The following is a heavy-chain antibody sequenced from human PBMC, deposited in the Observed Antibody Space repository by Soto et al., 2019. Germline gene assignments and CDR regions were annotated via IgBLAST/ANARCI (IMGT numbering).Heavy chain of an antibody. CDR2: ISGSGGST. V-gene: IGHV3-23*01. J-gene: IGHJ5*02. D-gene: IGHD2-2*01. Sequence: GGSLRLSCAASGFTFSSYAMSWVRQAPGKGLEWVSAISGSGGSTYYADSVKGRFTISRDNSKNTLYLQMNSLRAEDTAVYYCAKDVWEDIVVVPAARKGNWFDPWGQGTLVTVSS. CDR1: GFTFSSYA. CDR3: AKDVWEDIVVVPAARKGNWFDP.